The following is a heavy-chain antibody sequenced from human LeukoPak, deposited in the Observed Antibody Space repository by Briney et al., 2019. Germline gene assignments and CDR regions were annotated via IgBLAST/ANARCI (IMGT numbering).Heavy chain of an antibody. D-gene: IGHD3-16*01. CDR3: ARQLGVGVWALDR. J-gene: IGHJ4*02. CDR2: IYTSGSS. Sequence: SETLSLTCTVSGGSISNYYWSWIRQPPGKGLEWIGFIYTSGSSDHNPSLKSRVTISLDTSKNQFSLKLSSVTAADTAVYYCARQLGVGVWALDRWGQGTLVTVSS. V-gene: IGHV4-4*09. CDR1: GGSISNYY.